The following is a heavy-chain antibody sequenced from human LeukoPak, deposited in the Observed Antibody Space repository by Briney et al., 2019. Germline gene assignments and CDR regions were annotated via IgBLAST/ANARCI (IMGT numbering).Heavy chain of an antibody. CDR3: AKDLSYDSSGYYFDY. J-gene: IGHJ4*02. D-gene: IGHD3-22*01. CDR1: GFTFSSYA. V-gene: IGHV3-23*01. Sequence: GGSLRLSCAASGFTFSSYAMSWVRQAPGKGLEWVSAISGSGGSTYYADSVKGRFTISRDNSKNTLYLQMNSPRAEDTAVYYCAKDLSYDSSGYYFDYWGQGTLVTVSS. CDR2: ISGSGGST.